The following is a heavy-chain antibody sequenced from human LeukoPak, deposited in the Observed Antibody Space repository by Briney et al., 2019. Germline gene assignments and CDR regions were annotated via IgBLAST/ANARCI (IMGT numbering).Heavy chain of an antibody. CDR3: ARDLNGSGSYYWYNWFDH. J-gene: IGHJ5*02. D-gene: IGHD3-10*01. CDR2: IYTSGST. CDR1: GGSISSYY. Sequence: SETLSLTCTVSGGSISSYYWSWIRQPAGKGLEWIGRIYTSGSTNYNPSLKSRVTMSVDTSKNQFSLKLSSVTAADTAVYYCARDLNGSGSYYWYNWFDHWGQGTLVTVSS. V-gene: IGHV4-4*07.